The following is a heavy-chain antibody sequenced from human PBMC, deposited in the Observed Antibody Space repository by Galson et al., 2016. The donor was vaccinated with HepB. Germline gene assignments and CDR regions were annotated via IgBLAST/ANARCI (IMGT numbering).Heavy chain of an antibody. CDR2: IWHDGSSI. V-gene: IGHV3-33*01. CDR3: ARAFRYGFVTHYYGMDV. Sequence: SLRLSCAASGFTFSAYGMHWVRQAPGKGLEWVAFIWHDGSSIYYADSVKGIFTISRDNSKNTLYLQMNSLRAEDTAVYYCARAFRYGFVTHYYGMDVWGQGTTVTVSS. CDR1: GFTFSAYG. J-gene: IGHJ6*02. D-gene: IGHD5-18*01.